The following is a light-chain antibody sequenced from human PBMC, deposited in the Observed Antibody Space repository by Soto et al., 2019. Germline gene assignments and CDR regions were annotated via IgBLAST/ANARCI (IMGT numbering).Light chain of an antibody. Sequence: QSALTQPRSVSGSPGQSVTISCTGTSSDVGAYNYVSWYQQHPGKAPKFMIYDVSKRPSGVPDRFSGSKSGNTAPLTISGPQAEDEADYYCCSYAGTYSYVFGTGTKVTVL. CDR1: SSDVGAYNY. V-gene: IGLV2-11*01. CDR2: DVS. J-gene: IGLJ1*01. CDR3: CSYAGTYSYV.